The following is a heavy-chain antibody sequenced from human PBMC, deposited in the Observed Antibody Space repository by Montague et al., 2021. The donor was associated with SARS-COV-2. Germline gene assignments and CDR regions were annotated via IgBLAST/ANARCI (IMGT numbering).Heavy chain of an antibody. CDR1: GDSISSTVYY. CDR3: VRVAWFGEQSLADY. V-gene: IGHV4-39*07. Sequence: SETLSLTCTVSGDSISSTVYYWGWMRQPPGKRLEWIGTIYHTGITHYNPSLKSRVTLSVDTSKNQLSLDVTSVTAADTAVYFCVRVAWFGEQSLADYWGQGTLVTVSS. CDR2: IYHTGIT. J-gene: IGHJ4*02. D-gene: IGHD3-10*01.